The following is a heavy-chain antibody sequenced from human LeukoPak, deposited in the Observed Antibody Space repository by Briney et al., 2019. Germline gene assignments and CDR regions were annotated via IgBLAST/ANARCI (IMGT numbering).Heavy chain of an antibody. V-gene: IGHV3-23*01. Sequence: GGSLRLSCAASGFTFSSYAMCWVRQAPGKGLEWVSAISGSGGSTYYADSVKGRFTISRDNSKNTQYLQMNSLRAEDTAVYYCARRRGIVATIRGDSDYWGQGTLVTVSS. CDR2: ISGSGGST. CDR3: ARRRGIVATIRGDSDY. D-gene: IGHD5-12*01. J-gene: IGHJ4*02. CDR1: GFTFSSYA.